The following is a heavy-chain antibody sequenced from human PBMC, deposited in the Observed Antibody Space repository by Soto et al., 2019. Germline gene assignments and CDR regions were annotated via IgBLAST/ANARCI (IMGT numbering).Heavy chain of an antibody. J-gene: IGHJ4*02. CDR3: ARDLPLSIVGAKVDY. D-gene: IGHD1-26*01. Sequence: GGSLRLSCAASGFTFSSYSMNWVRQAPGKGLEWVSSISSSSSYIYYADSVKGQFTISRDNAKNSLYLQMNSLRAEDMSVYYCARDLPLSIVGAKVDYWGQGTLVTVSS. V-gene: IGHV3-21*01. CDR1: GFTFSSYS. CDR2: ISSSSSYI.